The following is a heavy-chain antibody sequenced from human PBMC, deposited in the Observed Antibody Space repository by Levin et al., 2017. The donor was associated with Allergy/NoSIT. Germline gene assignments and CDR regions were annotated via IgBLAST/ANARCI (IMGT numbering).Heavy chain of an antibody. J-gene: IGHJ6*02. Sequence: GGSLRLSCAASGFTFSSYGMHWVRQAPGKGLEWVAVISYDGSNKYYADSVKGRFTISRDNSKNTLYLQMNSLRAEDTAVYYCAKQISLDGSSWYSYYYGMDVWGQGTTVTVSS. D-gene: IGHD6-13*01. CDR2: ISYDGSNK. CDR3: AKQISLDGSSWYSYYYGMDV. V-gene: IGHV3-30*18. CDR1: GFTFSSYG.